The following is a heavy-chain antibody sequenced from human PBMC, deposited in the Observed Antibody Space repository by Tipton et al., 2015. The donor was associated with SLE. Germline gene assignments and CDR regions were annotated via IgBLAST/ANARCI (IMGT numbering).Heavy chain of an antibody. CDR3: ARDSDGYPDS. CDR1: GFTFSSYW. Sequence: SLRLSCAASGFTFSSYWIHWVRQAPGKGLVWVSRIKSDGSSIKYADSVKGRFTISTDKAKKTVYLQMNSLRAEDTAVYYCARDSDGYPDSWGQGTLVTVPS. V-gene: IGHV3-74*01. D-gene: IGHD5-24*01. J-gene: IGHJ5*01. CDR2: IKSDGSSI.